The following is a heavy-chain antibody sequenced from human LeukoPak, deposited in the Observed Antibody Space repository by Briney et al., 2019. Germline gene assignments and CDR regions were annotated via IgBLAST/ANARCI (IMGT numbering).Heavy chain of an antibody. CDR3: ATDLHSRAGGY. CDR2: IDHSGNT. D-gene: IGHD6-13*01. Sequence: SDTLSLTCAVYGGSFSGYYWNWIRQPPGQGLEWIGEIDHSGNTNYDPSLKSRVTMSIDTSKNQFSLKLSSVTAADTAVYYCATDLHSRAGGYWGQGTLVTVSS. V-gene: IGHV4-34*01. J-gene: IGHJ4*02. CDR1: GGSFSGYY.